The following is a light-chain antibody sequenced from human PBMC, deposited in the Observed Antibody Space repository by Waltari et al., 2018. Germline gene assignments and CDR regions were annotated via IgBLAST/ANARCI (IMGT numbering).Light chain of an antibody. CDR2: DSY. CDR1: TGAVTCGHY. J-gene: IGLJ2*01. CDR3: WLAYTGGIVV. V-gene: IGLV7-46*01. Sequence: QAVVTQEPSLTVSPGGTVTLTCGSSTGAVTCGHYPYWLQQKPGQAPRTLIYDSYIKQSWTPARFSASLVGGKAVLTLSGAQAEDEAKYYCWLAYTGGIVVFGGGTELAVL.